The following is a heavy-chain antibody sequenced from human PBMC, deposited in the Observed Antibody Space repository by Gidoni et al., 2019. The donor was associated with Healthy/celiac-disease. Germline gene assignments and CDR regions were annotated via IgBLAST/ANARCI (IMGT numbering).Heavy chain of an antibody. V-gene: IGHV4-34*01. D-gene: IGHD3-22*01. CDR2: INHSGST. J-gene: IGHJ4*02. Sequence: QVQLQQWGAGLLKPSETLSLTCAFYGGSFSGYYWSWLRQPPGKGLEWIGEINHSGSTNYTPSRKRRVTISVDTSKNQFSLKLSSVTAADTAVYYCARGREYYDSSGYYWGTQRYYFDYWGQGTLVTVSS. CDR3: ARGREYYDSSGYYWGTQRYYFDY. CDR1: GGSFSGYY.